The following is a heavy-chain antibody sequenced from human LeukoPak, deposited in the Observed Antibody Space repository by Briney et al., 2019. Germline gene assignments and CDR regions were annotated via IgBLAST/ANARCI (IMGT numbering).Heavy chain of an antibody. CDR1: GFTFSSSW. V-gene: IGHV3-74*03. D-gene: IGHD2-2*01. CDR3: VRSRFTTSSFDY. Sequence: GVLRLSCAASGFTFSSSWMQWVRQAPGQGLVWVSRINSDESVTTYTNSVKGRFTISRDNAKNTLYLQMNSLRAEDTAMYYCVRSRFTTSSFDYWGQGTLVNVSS. J-gene: IGHJ4*02. CDR2: INSDESVT.